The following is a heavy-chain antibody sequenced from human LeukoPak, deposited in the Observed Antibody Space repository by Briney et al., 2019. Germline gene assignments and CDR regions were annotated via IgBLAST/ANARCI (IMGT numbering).Heavy chain of an antibody. J-gene: IGHJ4*02. D-gene: IGHD6-19*01. V-gene: IGHV1-24*01. CDR1: GYTLTELS. CDR2: FDPEDGET. Sequence: ASVKVSCKVSGYTLTELSMHWVRQAPGKGLEWMGGFDPEDGETIYAQKFQGRVTMTRDTSTSTVYMELSSLRSEDTAVYYCARTTIAVAGTFDYWGQGTLVTVSS. CDR3: ARTTIAVAGTFDY.